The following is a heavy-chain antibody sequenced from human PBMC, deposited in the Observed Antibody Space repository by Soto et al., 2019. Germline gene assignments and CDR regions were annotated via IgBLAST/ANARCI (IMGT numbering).Heavy chain of an antibody. V-gene: IGHV3-74*01. CDR1: GFTFSSYW. D-gene: IGHD6-6*01. CDR2: IHRDGSST. CDR3: VRWDSSSSHYYYGMDV. J-gene: IGHJ6*02. Sequence: LRLSCAASGFTFSSYWMHWVRQAPGKGLVWVSRIHRDGSSTSYADSVKGRFTISRDNAKNTLYLQMNSLRAEDTAVYYCVRWDSSSSHYYYGMDVWGPGTTVTVSS.